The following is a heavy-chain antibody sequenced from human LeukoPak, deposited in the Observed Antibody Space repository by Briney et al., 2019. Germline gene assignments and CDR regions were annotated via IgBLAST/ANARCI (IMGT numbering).Heavy chain of an antibody. J-gene: IGHJ6*02. Sequence: SETLSLTCAVSGGSFSSYYWSWIRQSPGKGLEWIGYIYYSGSTNYNPSLKSRLTISVDTSKNKFSLRLSSVTAADTAVYYCARYSSDFWSGYYTNYYGVDVWGRGTTVTVSS. V-gene: IGHV4-59*08. CDR2: IYYSGST. D-gene: IGHD3-3*01. CDR3: ARYSSDFWSGYYTNYYGVDV. CDR1: GGSFSSYY.